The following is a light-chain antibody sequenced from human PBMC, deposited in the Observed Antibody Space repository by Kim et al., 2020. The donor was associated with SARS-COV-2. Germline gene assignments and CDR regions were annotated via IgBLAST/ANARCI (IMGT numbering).Light chain of an antibody. V-gene: IGLV3-9*01. CDR2: TDN. CDR3: QVWDSRSYV. CDR1: NIGRKL. J-gene: IGLJ1*01. Sequence: VVLGQRARITCGGNNIGRKLVHWYQQKPGQAPVLVIYTDNKRPSGIPERFSGSNSGNAATLTISGAQAGDDADYHCQVWDSRSYVFGTGTKVTV.